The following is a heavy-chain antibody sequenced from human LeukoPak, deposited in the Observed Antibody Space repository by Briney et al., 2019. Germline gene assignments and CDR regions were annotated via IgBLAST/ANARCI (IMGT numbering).Heavy chain of an antibody. J-gene: IGHJ3*02. CDR2: IRYDGSNK. CDR1: GFTFSSYG. V-gene: IGHV3-30*02. D-gene: IGHD2-8*02. Sequence: GGSLRLSCAASGFTFSSYGMHWVRQAPGKGLEWVAFIRYDGSNKYYADSVKGRFTIPRDNSKNTLYLQMNSLRAEDTAVYYCAKDRTGLNAFDIWGQGTMVTVSS. CDR3: AKDRTGLNAFDI.